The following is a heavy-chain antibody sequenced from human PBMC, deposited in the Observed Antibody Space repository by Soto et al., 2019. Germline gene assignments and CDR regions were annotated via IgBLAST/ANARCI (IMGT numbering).Heavy chain of an antibody. Sequence: ASVKVSCKASGFTFTSFYMHWVRQAPGQGPEWMGIMHPYGGSTGYAQKFQGRVTLTRDTSTRTDYMELSSLRSDDTAVYYCARPSLQYRVDYSMDVWGQGTTVTVSS. CDR2: MHPYGGST. J-gene: IGHJ6*02. D-gene: IGHD5-12*01. CDR1: GFTFTSFY. CDR3: ARPSLQYRVDYSMDV. V-gene: IGHV1-46*01.